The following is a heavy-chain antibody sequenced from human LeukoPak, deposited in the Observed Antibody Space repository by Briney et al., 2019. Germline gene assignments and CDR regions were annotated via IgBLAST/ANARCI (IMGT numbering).Heavy chain of an antibody. CDR2: ISGSGGST. J-gene: IGHJ4*02. Sequence: PGGSLRLSCAASGFTFSNYAMSWVRQAPGKGLEWVSGISGSGGSTYYVDSVKGRFTISRDYSKNTLYLQMNSLRAEDTAVYYCAKEPRREWLLPLYYFDYWGQGTLVTVSS. D-gene: IGHD3-3*01. CDR1: GFTFSNYA. CDR3: AKEPRREWLLPLYYFDY. V-gene: IGHV3-23*01.